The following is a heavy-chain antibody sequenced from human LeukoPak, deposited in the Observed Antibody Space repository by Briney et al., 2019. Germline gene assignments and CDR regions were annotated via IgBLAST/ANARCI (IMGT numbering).Heavy chain of an antibody. J-gene: IGHJ4*02. D-gene: IGHD2-15*01. CDR1: GYTFTSYY. Sequence: ASVEVSCKASGYTFTSYYMHWVRQAPGQGLEWMGIINPSGGSTSYAQKFQGRVTITADKSTSTAYMELSSLRSEDTAVYYCARGYCSGGSCYRRYFDYWGQGTLVTVSS. CDR2: INPSGGST. CDR3: ARGYCSGGSCYRRYFDY. V-gene: IGHV1-46*01.